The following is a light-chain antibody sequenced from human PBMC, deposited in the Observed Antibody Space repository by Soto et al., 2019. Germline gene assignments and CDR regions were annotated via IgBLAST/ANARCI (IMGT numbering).Light chain of an antibody. J-gene: IGLJ3*02. CDR2: GNS. CDR1: SSNIGAGYD. Sequence: QAVVTQPPSVSGAPGQRVTISCTGSSSNIGAGYDVHWYQQLPGTAPKLLIYGNSNRPSGVPDRFSGSKSGTSASLAITGLQAEDEADYYCAAWDESLSAWVFGGGTKLTVL. CDR3: AAWDESLSAWV. V-gene: IGLV1-40*01.